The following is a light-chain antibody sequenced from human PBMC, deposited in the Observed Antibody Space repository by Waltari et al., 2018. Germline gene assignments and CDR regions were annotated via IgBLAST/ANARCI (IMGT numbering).Light chain of an antibody. V-gene: IGLV2-14*04. J-gene: IGLJ3*02. Sequence: VSGSPGQSITISCTGTSSDVGFYNYVSWYQQHPGKAPKLILYDVFERPSGVSNRFSGSKSGNTASLTISGLQAEDEADYYCNSYAGSSSWVFGGGTKLTVL. CDR3: NSYAGSSSWV. CDR1: SSDVGFYNY. CDR2: DVF.